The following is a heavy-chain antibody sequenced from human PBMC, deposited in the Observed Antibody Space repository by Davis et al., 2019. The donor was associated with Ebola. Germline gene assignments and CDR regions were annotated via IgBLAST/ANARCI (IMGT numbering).Heavy chain of an antibody. CDR2: ISSSSSYI. CDR1: GFTFSSYS. V-gene: IGHV3-21*01. Sequence: GGSLRLSCAASGFTFSSYSMNWVRQAPGEGLEWVSSISSSSSYIYYADSVKGRFTISRDNAKNSLYLQMNSLRAEDTAVYYCASKDYYYGMDVWGQGTTVTVSS. J-gene: IGHJ6*02. CDR3: ASKDYYYGMDV.